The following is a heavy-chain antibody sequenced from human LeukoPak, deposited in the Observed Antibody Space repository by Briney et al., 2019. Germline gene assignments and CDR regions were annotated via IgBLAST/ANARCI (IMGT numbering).Heavy chain of an antibody. CDR1: GITLSNYA. V-gene: IGHV3-23*01. CDR3: AKDLNYYDSRDFDH. J-gene: IGHJ4*02. CDR2: ISGSAGGT. D-gene: IGHD3-22*01. Sequence: GGSLRLSCVVSGITLSNYAMSWVRQAPGKGLEWVSGISGSAGGTNYADSVKGRFTISRDNSKNTLYLQMNSLRAEDTAVYYCAKDLNYYDSRDFDHWGQGTLVTVSS.